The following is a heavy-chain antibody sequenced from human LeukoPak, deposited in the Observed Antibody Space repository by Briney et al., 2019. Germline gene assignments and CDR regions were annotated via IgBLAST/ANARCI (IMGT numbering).Heavy chain of an antibody. J-gene: IGHJ4*02. V-gene: IGHV3-9*03. Sequence: GRPLRLSCAASGFTFDDYAMHWVRQAPGKGLEWVSGISWNSGSIGYADSVKGRFTISRDNAKNSLYLQMNSLRAEDMALYYCAKAPEVAAPPHYWGQGTLVTVSS. D-gene: IGHD5-24*01. CDR1: GFTFDDYA. CDR2: ISWNSGSI. CDR3: AKAPEVAAPPHY.